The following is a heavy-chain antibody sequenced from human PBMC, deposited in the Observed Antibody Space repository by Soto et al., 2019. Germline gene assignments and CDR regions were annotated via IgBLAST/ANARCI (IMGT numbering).Heavy chain of an antibody. J-gene: IGHJ4*02. CDR2: ISDDGSIK. D-gene: IGHD5-18*01. Sequence: ESGGGVVQPGRSLRLSCAASGFSFTTYAMHWVRQAPGKGLEWVAVISDDGSIKYYADSVKGRFTISRDNSKNTFYLQMNSLRGDDTALYYCARAIETAMDPCDYWGQGALVTVSS. V-gene: IGHV3-30-3*01. CDR3: ARAIETAMDPCDY. CDR1: GFSFTTYA.